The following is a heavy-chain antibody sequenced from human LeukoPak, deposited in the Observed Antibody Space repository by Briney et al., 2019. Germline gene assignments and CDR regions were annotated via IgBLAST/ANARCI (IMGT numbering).Heavy chain of an antibody. CDR1: GGSISSGDYY. CDR3: ARANVDFWSGSSNWFDP. CDR2: IYYSGST. Sequence: PSQTLSLTCTLSGGSISSGDYYWSWIRQPPGKGLEWIGYIYYSGSTYYNPSLKSRVTISVDTSKNQFSLKLSSVTAADTAVYYCARANVDFWSGSSNWFDPWGQGTLVTVSS. V-gene: IGHV4-30-4*08. J-gene: IGHJ5*02. D-gene: IGHD3-3*01.